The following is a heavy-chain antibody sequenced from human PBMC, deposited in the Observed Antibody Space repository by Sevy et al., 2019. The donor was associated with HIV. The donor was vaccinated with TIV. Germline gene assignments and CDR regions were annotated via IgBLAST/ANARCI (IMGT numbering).Heavy chain of an antibody. V-gene: IGHV4-39*01. CDR2: IYYSGNT. Sequence: SETLSLTCTVSGGSISSSSYYWGWIRQPPGKGLEWIGSIYYSGNTYYNPSLKSRVTISVDTSKNQFPLKLSSVTAADTAVYYCASPGYCSSTSCFEYFQHWGQGTLVTVSS. D-gene: IGHD2-2*01. CDR1: GGSISSSSYY. J-gene: IGHJ1*01. CDR3: ASPGYCSSTSCFEYFQH.